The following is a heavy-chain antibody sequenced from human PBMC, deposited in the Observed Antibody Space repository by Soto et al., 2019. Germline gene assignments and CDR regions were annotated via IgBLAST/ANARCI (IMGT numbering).Heavy chain of an antibody. CDR3: ARYDSSGYYWPYYYYGMDV. CDR2: ISDSSSYI. V-gene: IGHV3-21*01. CDR1: GFTFSTYS. J-gene: IGHJ6*02. D-gene: IGHD3-22*01. Sequence: EVQLVESGGGLVKPGGSLRLSCAASGFTFSTYSMNWVRQAPGKGLEWVSSISDSSSYIYYADSVKGRFTISRDNAKNSLYLQMNGLGAEETAVYYCARYDSSGYYWPYYYYGMDVWGQGTTVTVSS.